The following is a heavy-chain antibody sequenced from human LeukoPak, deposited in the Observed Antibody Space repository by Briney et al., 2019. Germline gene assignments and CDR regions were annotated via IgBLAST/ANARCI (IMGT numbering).Heavy chain of an antibody. Sequence: GGSLRLSCAASGFTFSSYGMHWVRQAPGKGLEWVAVISYDGSNKYYADSVKGRFTISRDNSKNTLYLQMNSLRAEDTAVYYCAKDIRGHSYGYRDAFDIWGQGTMVTVSS. V-gene: IGHV3-30*18. D-gene: IGHD5-18*01. CDR1: GFTFSSYG. J-gene: IGHJ3*02. CDR3: AKDIRGHSYGYRDAFDI. CDR2: ISYDGSNK.